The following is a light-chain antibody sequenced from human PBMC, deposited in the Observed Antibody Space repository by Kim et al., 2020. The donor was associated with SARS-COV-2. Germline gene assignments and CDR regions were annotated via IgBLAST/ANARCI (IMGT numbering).Light chain of an antibody. Sequence: EIVLTQSPEFQSVTPKEQVTITCRASQSIEFALHWYQQKPDQPPELLIKYASQSISGVPSRFSGRGSGTDFTLTINGLEAEDAATYYCQQSGGLPYTFGQETKLE. CDR2: YAS. V-gene: IGKV6-21*02. J-gene: IGKJ2*01. CDR3: QQSGGLPYT. CDR1: QSIEFA.